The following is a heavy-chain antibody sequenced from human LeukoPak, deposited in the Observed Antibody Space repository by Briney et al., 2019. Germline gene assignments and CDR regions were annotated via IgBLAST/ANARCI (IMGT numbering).Heavy chain of an antibody. D-gene: IGHD3-22*01. J-gene: IGHJ4*02. V-gene: IGHV1-2*02. CDR1: GYTFTGYY. Sequence: ASVKVSCKASGYTFTGYYMHWVRPAPGQGLEWMGWINPNSGGTNYAQKFQGRVTMTRDTSISTAYMELSRLRSDDTAVYYCARSYYYDSSGYYCYWGQGTLVTVSS. CDR2: INPNSGGT. CDR3: ARSYYYDSSGYYCY.